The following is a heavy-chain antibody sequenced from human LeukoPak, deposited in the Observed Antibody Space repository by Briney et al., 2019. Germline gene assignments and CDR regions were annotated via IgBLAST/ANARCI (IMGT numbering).Heavy chain of an antibody. CDR2: TNPSTGGT. CDR1: GYTFTGSY. D-gene: IGHD2-2*01. CDR3: ARGGAFCSITTCHEFDH. Sequence: GASVKVSCKTSGYTFTGSYLHWVRHVPGQGLEWMGWTNPSTGGTKSAQQFEGRVTMTRDTSNTTGYMELRSLRPDDTATYYCARGGAFCSITTCHEFDHWGQGTLVIVS. J-gene: IGHJ4*02. V-gene: IGHV1-2*02.